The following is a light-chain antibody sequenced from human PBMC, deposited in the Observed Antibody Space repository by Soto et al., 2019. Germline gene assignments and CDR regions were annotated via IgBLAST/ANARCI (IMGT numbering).Light chain of an antibody. J-gene: IGLJ3*02. Sequence: QSALTQPASVSGSPGQSITISCTGTSSDIGLYNQVSWYQQHPGKAPKLMIHDGSKRPSGVSNRFSGSKSGNTASLTISGLQAEDEADYYCSSYTTSSTWVFGGGTKVTVL. CDR1: SSDIGLYNQ. CDR2: DGS. V-gene: IGLV2-14*03. CDR3: SSYTTSSTWV.